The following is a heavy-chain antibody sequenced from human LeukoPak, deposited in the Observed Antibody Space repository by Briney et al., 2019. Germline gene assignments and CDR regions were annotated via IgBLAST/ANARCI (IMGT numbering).Heavy chain of an antibody. CDR3: ARGIRTPWYYFDY. V-gene: IGHV4-59*01. CDR2: IYYSGST. CDR1: GGSISSYY. D-gene: IGHD3-10*01. J-gene: IGHJ4*02. Sequence: SETLFLTCTVSGGSISSYYWSWIRQPPGKGLEWIGYIYYSGSTNYNPSLKSRVTISVDTSKNQFSLKLSSVTAADTAVYYCARGIRTPWYYFDYWGQGTLVTVSS.